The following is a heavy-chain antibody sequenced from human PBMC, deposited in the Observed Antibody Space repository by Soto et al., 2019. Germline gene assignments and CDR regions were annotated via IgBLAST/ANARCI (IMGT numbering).Heavy chain of an antibody. J-gene: IGHJ4*02. CDR3: ARAIGPTLFDY. CDR2: IGTTGDT. D-gene: IGHD3-22*01. Sequence: PGGSLRLSCSASGSTFSSYDIHWVRQGTGKGLEWVSAIGTTGDTYYAGSVKGRFTISGENAKNSLYLQMNSLRAGDTAIYFCARAIGPTLFDYWGQGTLVTVSS. V-gene: IGHV3-13*04. CDR1: GSTFSSYD.